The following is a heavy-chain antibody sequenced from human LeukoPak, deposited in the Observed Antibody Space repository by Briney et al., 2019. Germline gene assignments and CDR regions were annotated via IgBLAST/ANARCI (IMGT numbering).Heavy chain of an antibody. CDR3: GHILNGSSYS. J-gene: IGHJ4*02. V-gene: IGHV2-5*01. CDR2: NYLNDDK. D-gene: IGHD3-9*01. Sequence: SSPKLVKHTHTLMLTCTFSEFSLRTSGRAVAWIRQPPPMALKSLALNYLNDDKPYSPSLNSSLTLTKHASKNQVCLTMTNSDRAETGTYYCGHILNGSSYSWGQGTLVTASS. CDR1: EFSLRTSGRA.